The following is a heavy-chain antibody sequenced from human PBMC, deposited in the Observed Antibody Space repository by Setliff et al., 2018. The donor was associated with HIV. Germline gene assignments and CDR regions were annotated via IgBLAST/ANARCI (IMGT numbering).Heavy chain of an antibody. D-gene: IGHD5-18*01. CDR1: GFIFRTND. Sequence: AGSLRLSCVASGFIFRTNDMHWVRQAPGKGLEWVAVISYDGSNKYYADSVKGRFTISRDNSKNTLYLQMNSLRAEDTAVYYCARVGYSYGYYFDYWGQGTLVTVSS. V-gene: IGHV3-30*19. J-gene: IGHJ4*02. CDR2: ISYDGSNK. CDR3: ARVGYSYGYYFDY.